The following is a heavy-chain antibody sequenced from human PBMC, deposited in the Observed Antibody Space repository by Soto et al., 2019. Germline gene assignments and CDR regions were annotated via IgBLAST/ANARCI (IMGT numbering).Heavy chain of an antibody. J-gene: IGHJ4*02. D-gene: IGHD4-17*01. V-gene: IGHV3-23*01. Sequence: PGGSLRLSCAASGFTFSSYAMSWVRQAPGKGLEWVSAISGSGGSTYYADSVKGRFTISRDNSKNTLYLQMNSLRAEDTAVYYCAKDPRPSTVLGVFDYWGQGTLVTVSS. CDR3: AKDPRPSTVLGVFDY. CDR2: ISGSGGST. CDR1: GFTFSSYA.